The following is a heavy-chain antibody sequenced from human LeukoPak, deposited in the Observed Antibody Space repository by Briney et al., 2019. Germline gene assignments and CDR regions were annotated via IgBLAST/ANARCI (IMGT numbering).Heavy chain of an antibody. CDR1: GGSISSSSYY. D-gene: IGHD2-15*01. CDR2: IYYSGST. Sequence: SETLSLTCTVSGGSISSSSYYWGWIRQPPGKGLEWIGSIYYSGSTYYNPYLKSRVTISVDTSKNQFSLKLSSVTAADTAVYYCATTGQDIVVVVAATRVDYWGQGTLVTVSS. CDR3: ATTGQDIVVVVAATRVDY. V-gene: IGHV4-39*01. J-gene: IGHJ4*02.